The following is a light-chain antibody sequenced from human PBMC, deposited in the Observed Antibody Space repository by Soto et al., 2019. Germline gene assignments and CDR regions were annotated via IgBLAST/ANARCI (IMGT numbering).Light chain of an antibody. V-gene: IGKV3-20*01. CDR3: QQYGSSPSWT. CDR2: GAS. Sequence: IVLTQSPDTLSLSPGERATLSCRASQSVSSNYLAWYQQKPGQAPRLLIYGASSRATGIPDRFSGSGSGTDFTLTISRLEPEDFAVYYCQQYGSSPSWTFGQGTKVDIK. CDR1: QSVSSNY. J-gene: IGKJ1*01.